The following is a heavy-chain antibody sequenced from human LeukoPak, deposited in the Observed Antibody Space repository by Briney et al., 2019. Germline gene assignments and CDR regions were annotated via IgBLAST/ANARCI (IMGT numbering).Heavy chain of an antibody. D-gene: IGHD4-17*01. J-gene: IGHJ4*02. CDR1: GGSISSGGYS. Sequence: PXQTLSLTCAVSGGSISSGGYSWSWIRQPPGRGLEWVGYIYHSASPYYHPSLQIRLTISVDRTNNQFSLKLSSVTAADTAVYYCASQGNTVTTDWSFDDYWGQGTLVTVSS. CDR3: ASQGNTVTTDWSFDDY. V-gene: IGHV4-30-2*01. CDR2: IYHSASP.